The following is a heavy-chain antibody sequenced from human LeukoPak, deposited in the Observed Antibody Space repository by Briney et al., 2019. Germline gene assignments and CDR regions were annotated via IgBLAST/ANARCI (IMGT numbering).Heavy chain of an antibody. Sequence: GGSLRLSCAASGFTFSSYSLNWVRQAPGKGLEWVSFISSSSITIYYADSVKGRFTISRDNAEKSLYLQMNSLRAEDTAVYYCARAGYCSSTSCYFGDAFDIWGQGTMATVSS. CDR2: ISSSSITI. D-gene: IGHD2-2*01. CDR3: ARAGYCSSTSCYFGDAFDI. J-gene: IGHJ3*02. V-gene: IGHV3-48*04. CDR1: GFTFSSYS.